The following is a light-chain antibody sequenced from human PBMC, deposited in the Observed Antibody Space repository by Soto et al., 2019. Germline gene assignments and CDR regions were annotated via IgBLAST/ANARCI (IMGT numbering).Light chain of an antibody. J-gene: IGLJ1*01. Sequence: QSALTQPASVSGSPGQSITISCTGTSSDVGSYNLVSWYQQHPGKAPKLMIFEGSKRPSGLSNRSSGSKSGNTASLTISGLQAEDEADYYCCSYASSSTPFVFGTGTKVTVL. CDR3: CSYASSSTPFV. V-gene: IGLV2-23*01. CDR2: EGS. CDR1: SSDVGSYNL.